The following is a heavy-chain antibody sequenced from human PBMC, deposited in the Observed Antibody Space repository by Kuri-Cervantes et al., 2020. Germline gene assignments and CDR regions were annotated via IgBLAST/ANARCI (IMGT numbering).Heavy chain of an antibody. D-gene: IGHD3-10*01. CDR2: IYYTGNT. CDR1: GGSISGSNYY. V-gene: IGHV4-39*01. CDR3: ATYSFRGVIPY. J-gene: IGHJ4*02. Sequence: GSLRLSCTVSGGSISGSNYYWGWVRQPPEKGLEWIGSIYYTGNTYYTPSLNGRVTISVDTSKNQFSLKLSSVTAADTAVYYCATYSFRGVIPYWGQGTLVTVSS.